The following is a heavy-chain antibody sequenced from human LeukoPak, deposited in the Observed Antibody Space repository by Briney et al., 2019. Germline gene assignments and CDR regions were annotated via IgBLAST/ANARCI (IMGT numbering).Heavy chain of an antibody. V-gene: IGHV1-8*01. CDR1: GYTFTSYD. J-gene: IGHJ6*03. D-gene: IGHD1-26*01. CDR2: MNPNSGNT. CDR3: ARGNSGSYYHYYYYMDV. Sequence: ASVKVSCKASGYTFTSYDINWVRQATGQGLEWMGWMNPNSGNTGYAQKLQGRVTMTTDTSTSTAYMELRSLRSDDTAVYYCARGNSGSYYHYYYYMDVWGKGTTVTISS.